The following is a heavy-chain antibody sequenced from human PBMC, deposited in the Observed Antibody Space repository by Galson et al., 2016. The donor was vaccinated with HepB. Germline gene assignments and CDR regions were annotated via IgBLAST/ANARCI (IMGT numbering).Heavy chain of an antibody. CDR2: TYYRSNYYN. J-gene: IGHJ4*02. Sequence: CAISGDSVSSNSGAWNWIRQSPSRGLEWLGRTYYRSNYYNDYAVSVRSRITINPDTSKNHFSLLLTSVTPEDTAVYYCARAGGLNENFYFDYWDQGTLVTVSS. CDR3: ARAGGLNENFYFDY. D-gene: IGHD1-1*01. V-gene: IGHV6-1*01. CDR1: GDSVSSNSGA.